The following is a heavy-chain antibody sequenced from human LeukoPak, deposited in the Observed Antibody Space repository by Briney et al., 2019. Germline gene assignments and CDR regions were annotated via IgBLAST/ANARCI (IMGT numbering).Heavy chain of an antibody. CDR2: IKNKGDGGTT. V-gene: IGHV3-15*01. J-gene: IGHJ4*02. CDR1: GFTFNKAW. D-gene: IGHD3-10*01. Sequence: PGGSLRLSCAASGFTFNKAWMSWVRLAPGKGLEWVGRIKNKGDGGTTDYAAPVKGRFTVSRDDSKSTLYLQMNSLKTEDTAVYYCTTSGTPFEYWGQGMLVTVSS. CDR3: TTSGTPFEY.